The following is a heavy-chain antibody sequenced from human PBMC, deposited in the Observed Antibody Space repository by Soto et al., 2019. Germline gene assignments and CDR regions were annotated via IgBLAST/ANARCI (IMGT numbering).Heavy chain of an antibody. J-gene: IGHJ3*02. CDR1: GYNFKRCW. CDR2: IYPGDSDT. Sequence: ESLKISCKGSGYNFKRCWIGWVRQMPGKGLEWMGVIYPGDSDTRYSPSLQGQVTISADKSSSAAYLQWSSLQASDTATYYCARSLLNGTYEAFVNWGQGPMVTDSS. D-gene: IGHD2-8*01. V-gene: IGHV5-51*01. CDR3: ARSLLNGTYEAFVN.